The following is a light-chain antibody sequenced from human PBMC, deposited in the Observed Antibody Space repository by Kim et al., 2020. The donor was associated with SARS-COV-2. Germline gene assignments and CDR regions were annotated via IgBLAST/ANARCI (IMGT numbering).Light chain of an antibody. CDR1: SSDVGSYNH. J-gene: IGLJ1*01. CDR3: CSYAVSSTFV. Sequence: GQSITISCTGTSSDVGSYNHVSWYQQHPGKAPKLMIYEVSERPSGVSSRFSGSKSGNTASLTISGLRAEDEADYYCCSYAVSSTFVFGTGTKVTVL. CDR2: EVS. V-gene: IGLV2-23*02.